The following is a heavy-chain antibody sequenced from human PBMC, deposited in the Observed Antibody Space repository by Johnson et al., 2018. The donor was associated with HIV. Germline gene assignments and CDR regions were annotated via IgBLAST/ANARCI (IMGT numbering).Heavy chain of an antibody. CDR3: ARPIARGASDI. J-gene: IGHJ3*02. CDR2: IKEDGSEK. CDR1: RFTFGDYA. D-gene: IGHD3-10*01. V-gene: IGHV3-7*03. Sequence: VQLVESGGGLVQPGRSLRLSCTASRFTFGDYAMSWVRQAPGKGLEWVANIKEDGSEKYYVDSVRGRFTISRDNAKNSLYLQMNSLRVEDTAVYYCARPIARGASDIWGQGTMVTVSS.